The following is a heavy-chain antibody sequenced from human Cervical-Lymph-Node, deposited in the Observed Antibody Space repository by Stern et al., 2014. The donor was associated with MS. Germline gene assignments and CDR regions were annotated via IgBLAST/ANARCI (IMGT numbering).Heavy chain of an antibody. V-gene: IGHV1-69*01. CDR3: ARHLGSHESGWFDP. Sequence: QVQLVQSGAEVKKPGSSVKVSCQASGGTLISYPISWVRQAPGQGLEWLGGIMPILGTSNYAHKFQGRVTIPADESTTTIYMELRSLKSEDTAVYYCARHLGSHESGWFDPWGQGTLVTVSS. CDR1: GGTLISYP. J-gene: IGHJ5*02. D-gene: IGHD1-26*01. CDR2: IMPILGTS.